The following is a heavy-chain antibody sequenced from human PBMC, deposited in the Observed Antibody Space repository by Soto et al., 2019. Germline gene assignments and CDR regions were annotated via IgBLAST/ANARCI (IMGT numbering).Heavy chain of an antibody. D-gene: IGHD2-2*01. Sequence: EVQLVESGGGLVQPGRSLRLSCAASGFTFDDYAMHWVRQAPGKGLEWVSDISWNSGSIGYADSVKGRFTISRDNAKNSLYLQMNSLRAEDTALYYCAKGGQLLVEGGGYWGQGTLVTVSS. J-gene: IGHJ4*02. CDR1: GFTFDDYA. V-gene: IGHV3-9*01. CDR3: AKGGQLLVEGGGY. CDR2: ISWNSGSI.